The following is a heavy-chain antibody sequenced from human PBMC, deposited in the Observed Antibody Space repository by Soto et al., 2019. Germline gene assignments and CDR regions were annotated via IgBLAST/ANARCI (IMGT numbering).Heavy chain of an antibody. Sequence: PSQTLSLTCAISGDSVSSNTAAWNWIRSSPSRGLEWLGRTYYRSNWRHDYAVSVKSRITVNPDTSKNHFSLQLNSVTPDDTAVYHCARGVAGSRFDLWGQGTPAPVYS. D-gene: IGHD6-19*01. CDR3: ARGVAGSRFDL. J-gene: IGHJ4*02. CDR1: GDSVSSNTAA. CDR2: TYYRSNWRH. V-gene: IGHV6-1*01.